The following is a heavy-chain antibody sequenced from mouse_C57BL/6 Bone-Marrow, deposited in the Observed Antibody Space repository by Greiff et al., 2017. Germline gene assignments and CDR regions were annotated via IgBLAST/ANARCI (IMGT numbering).Heavy chain of an antibody. CDR2: IYPGSGST. Sequence: QVQLQQSGAELVKPGASVKMSCKASGYTFTSYWITWVKQRPGQGLEWIGDIYPGSGSTNYNEKFKSKATLTVDTSSSTAYMQLSSLTSEDSAVYYCARIYDGYYGGYAMDYWGQGTSVTVSS. J-gene: IGHJ4*01. CDR1: GYTFTSYW. D-gene: IGHD2-3*01. V-gene: IGHV1-55*01. CDR3: ARIYDGYYGGYAMDY.